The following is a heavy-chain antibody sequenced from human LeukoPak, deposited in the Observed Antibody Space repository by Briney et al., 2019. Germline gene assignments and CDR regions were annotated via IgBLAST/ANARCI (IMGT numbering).Heavy chain of an antibody. CDR3: ARRYCSGGSCYSSFDY. V-gene: IGHV4-59*08. J-gene: IGHJ4*02. CDR1: GGPLSSYY. Sequence: SETLSLTCTVSGGPLSSYYWSCIRQPPGKGLEWFGYIYYSGSTNYNPSLKSRVTISVDTSKNQFSLKLSSATAADTAVYYCARRYCSGGSCYSSFDYWGQGSLVTVSS. D-gene: IGHD2-15*01. CDR2: IYYSGST.